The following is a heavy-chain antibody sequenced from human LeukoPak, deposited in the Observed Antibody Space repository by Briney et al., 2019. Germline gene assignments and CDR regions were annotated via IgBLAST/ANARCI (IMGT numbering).Heavy chain of an antibody. J-gene: IGHJ6*03. D-gene: IGHD2/OR15-2a*01. V-gene: IGHV3-74*01. Sequence: GGSLRLSCAASGFTFNTYWMHWVRQAPGQGLVWVSSINADGSSTSYADSMKGRFTISRDNAKNTLYLQMNSLRAEDTAVYYCASQQSFHYYYMDVWGKGTTVTVSS. CDR1: GFTFNTYW. CDR3: ASQQSFHYYYMDV. CDR2: INADGSST.